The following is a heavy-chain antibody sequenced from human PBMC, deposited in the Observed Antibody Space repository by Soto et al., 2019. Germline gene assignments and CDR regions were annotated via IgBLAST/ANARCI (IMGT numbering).Heavy chain of an antibody. J-gene: IGHJ4*02. Sequence: SGPTLVNPTQTLTLTCTFSGFSLSTSGVGVGCIRQPPGKALEWLALIYWNDDKWYSPYLKTRLTITKDTSKNQVVLTMTDMDPVDTATYFCAHYPPYYDFWSGYFDYWGRGTLVTVSS. CDR2: IYWNDDK. D-gene: IGHD3-3*01. CDR3: AHYPPYYDFWSGYFDY. V-gene: IGHV2-5*01. CDR1: GFSLSTSGVG.